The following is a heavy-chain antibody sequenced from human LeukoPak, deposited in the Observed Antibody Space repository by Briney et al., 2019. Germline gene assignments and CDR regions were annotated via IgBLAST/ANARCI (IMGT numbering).Heavy chain of an antibody. CDR1: EFTFSSYN. CDR3: ASPFGANAFDI. CDR2: ISSSSDYI. V-gene: IGHV3-21*01. Sequence: GGSLRLSCAASEFTFSSYNMNWVRQAPGKGLEWVSSISSSSDYIYYADSVKGRFTISRDKSKNTLYLQMNSLRAEDTAVYYCASPFGANAFDIWGQGTMVIVSS. J-gene: IGHJ3*02. D-gene: IGHD3-10*01.